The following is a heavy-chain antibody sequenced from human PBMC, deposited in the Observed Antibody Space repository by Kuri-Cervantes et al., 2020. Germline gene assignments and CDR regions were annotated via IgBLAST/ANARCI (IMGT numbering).Heavy chain of an antibody. CDR2: IYSGGST. Sequence: GESLKISCAASGFSFSTYGMSWVRQAPGKGLEWVSVIYSGGSTYYADSVKGRFTISRDNSKNTLYLQMNSLRAEDTAVYYCARVGGIVGATPGYFQHWGQGTLVTVSS. J-gene: IGHJ1*01. V-gene: IGHV3-53*01. CDR1: GFSFSTYG. D-gene: IGHD1-26*01. CDR3: ARVGGIVGATPGYFQH.